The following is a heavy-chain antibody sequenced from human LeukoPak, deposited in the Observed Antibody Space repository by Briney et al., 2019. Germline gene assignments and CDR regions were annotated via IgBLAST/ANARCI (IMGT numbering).Heavy chain of an antibody. CDR2: LNPNSGDT. D-gene: IGHD1-7*01. J-gene: IGHJ5*02. Sequence: ASVKVSCKASGFPFTAYYFHWVRQAPGQGLEWMGWLNPNSGDTNYAQNFQGRVTMTRDTSISTAYMELSRLRSDDTAVYYCARKVELMFDPWGQGTLVTVSS. V-gene: IGHV1-2*02. CDR1: GFPFTAYY. CDR3: ARKVELMFDP.